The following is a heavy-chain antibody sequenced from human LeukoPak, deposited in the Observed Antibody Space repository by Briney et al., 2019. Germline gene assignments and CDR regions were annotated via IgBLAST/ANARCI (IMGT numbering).Heavy chain of an antibody. D-gene: IGHD5-12*01. CDR3: ASSLKWLRAPSTNYYGMDV. CDR1: GGTFSSYA. J-gene: IGHJ6*02. V-gene: IGHV1-69*04. Sequence: GASSKVSCKASGGTFSSYAISWVRQAPGQGLEWMGRIIPILGIANYAQKFQGRVTITADKSTSTAYMELSSLRSEDTAVYYCASSLKWLRAPSTNYYGMDVWGQGTTVTVSS. CDR2: IIPILGIA.